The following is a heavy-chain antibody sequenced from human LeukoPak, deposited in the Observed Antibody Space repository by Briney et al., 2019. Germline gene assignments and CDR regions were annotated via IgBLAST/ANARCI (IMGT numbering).Heavy chain of an antibody. Sequence: GESLKISCKGSGYSFTSYWIGWVRQMPGKGLEWMGIIYPGDYDTRYSPSFQGQVTISADKSISTAYLQWSSLKASDTAMYYCAKHLTIFGVSPRFDPWGQGTLVTVSS. CDR3: AKHLTIFGVSPRFDP. V-gene: IGHV5-51*01. J-gene: IGHJ5*02. CDR2: IYPGDYDT. CDR1: GYSFTSYW. D-gene: IGHD3-3*01.